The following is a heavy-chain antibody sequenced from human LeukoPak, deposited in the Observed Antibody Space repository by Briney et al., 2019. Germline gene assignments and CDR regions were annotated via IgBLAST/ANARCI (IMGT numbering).Heavy chain of an antibody. V-gene: IGHV1-69*06. J-gene: IGHJ6*02. CDR3: ARVPGGTHYYYYGMDV. CDR1: GGTFSSYA. CDR2: IIPIFGTA. D-gene: IGHD1-14*01. Sequence: SVKVPCKASGGTFSSYAISWVRQAPGQGLEWMGGIIPIFGTANYAQKFQGRVTITADKSTSTAYMELSSLRSEDTAVYYCARVPGGTHYYYYGMDVWGQGTTVTVSS.